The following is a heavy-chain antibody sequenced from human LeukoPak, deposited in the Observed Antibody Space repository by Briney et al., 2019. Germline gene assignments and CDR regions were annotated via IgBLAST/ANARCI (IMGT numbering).Heavy chain of an antibody. CDR1: GFTFSSYG. D-gene: IGHD7-27*01. J-gene: IGHJ4*02. V-gene: IGHV3-33*01. CDR3: ARGLTNWYQVTGIDY. CDR2: IWYDGSNK. Sequence: PGRSLRLSCAASGFTFSSYGMQWVRQAPGKGLEWVAIIWYDGSNKYYADSVKGRFTISRDNSKNTLYLQMNSLRAEDTAVYYCARGLTNWYQVTGIDYWGQGTLVTVSS.